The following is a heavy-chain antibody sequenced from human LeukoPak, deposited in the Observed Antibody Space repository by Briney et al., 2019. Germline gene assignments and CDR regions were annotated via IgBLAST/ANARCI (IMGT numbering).Heavy chain of an antibody. CDR3: ARGGGYSGYATDRFDP. Sequence: SETLSLTCTVSGGSISSYYWSWIRQPPGKGLEWIGYIYYSGSTNYNPSLKSRVTISVDTSKNQFSLKLSSVTAADTAVYYCARGGGYSGYATDRFDPWGQGTLVTVSS. J-gene: IGHJ5*02. CDR1: GGSISSYY. V-gene: IGHV4-59*01. D-gene: IGHD5-12*01. CDR2: IYYSGST.